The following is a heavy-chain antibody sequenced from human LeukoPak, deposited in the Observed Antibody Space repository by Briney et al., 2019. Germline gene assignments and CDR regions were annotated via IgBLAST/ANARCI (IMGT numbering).Heavy chain of an antibody. D-gene: IGHD3-16*01. CDR1: GGSISSGGYS. V-gene: IGHV3-7*01. CDR2: IRSDGREK. CDR3: VRDGDFDF. J-gene: IGHJ4*02. Sequence: LSLTCAVSGGSISSGGYSWSWIRQPPGKGLEWVADIRSDGREKCYLDSVRGRFTISRDNARNSVYLQMNNLRVEDTAMYYCVRDGDFDFWGQGIQVTVSS.